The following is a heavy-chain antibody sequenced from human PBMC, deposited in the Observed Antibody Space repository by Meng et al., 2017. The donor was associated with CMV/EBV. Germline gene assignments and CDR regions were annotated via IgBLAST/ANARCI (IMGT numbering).Heavy chain of an antibody. J-gene: IGHJ6*02. V-gene: IGHV3-30*04. D-gene: IGHD6-6*01. Sequence: GESLKISCAASGFTFSSYAMHWVRQAPGKGLEWVAVISYDGSNKYYADSVKGRSTISRDNSKNTLYLQMNSLRAEDTAVYYCARGLKPELIAARPYYYYGMDVWGQGTTVTVSS. CDR1: GFTFSSYA. CDR3: ARGLKPELIAARPYYYYGMDV. CDR2: ISYDGSNK.